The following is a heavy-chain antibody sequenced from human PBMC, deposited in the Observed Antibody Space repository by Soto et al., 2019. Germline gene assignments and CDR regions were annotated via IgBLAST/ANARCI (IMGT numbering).Heavy chain of an antibody. CDR1: GGSFSGFY. D-gene: IGHD3-3*01. CDR3: ARALVYYDFWSGYSRPSNYYYYMDV. J-gene: IGHJ6*03. CDR2: INHSGST. V-gene: IGHV4-34*01. Sequence: SETLSLTCAVYGGSFSGFYWSWIRQPPGKGLEWIGEINHSGSTNYNPSLKSRVTISVDTSKNQFSLKLSSVTAADTAVYYCARALVYYDFWSGYSRPSNYYYYMDVWGKGTTVTVSS.